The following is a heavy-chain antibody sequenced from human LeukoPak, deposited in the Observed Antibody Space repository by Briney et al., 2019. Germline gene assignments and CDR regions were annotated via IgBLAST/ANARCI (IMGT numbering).Heavy chain of an antibody. J-gene: IGHJ4*02. CDR2: ISGSSGRT. CDR1: GFTFSSYS. Sequence: GGSLRLSCAASGFTFSSYSMSWVRQAPGKGLEWVSSISGSSGRTYYADSVKGRFTISRDNSKDKLYLQMNSLRAEDTAVYYCAKLNSWLGESNYFDYWGEGTLVTVSS. V-gene: IGHV3-23*01. CDR3: AKLNSWLGESNYFDY. D-gene: IGHD3-10*01.